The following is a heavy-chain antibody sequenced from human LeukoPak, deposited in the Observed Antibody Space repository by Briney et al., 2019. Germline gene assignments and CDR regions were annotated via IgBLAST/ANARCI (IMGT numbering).Heavy chain of an antibody. V-gene: IGHV4-39*01. J-gene: IGHJ5*02. CDR3: ARQRVVPAANWFDP. Sequence: SETLSLTCTVSGGSISSSSYYWGWIRQPPGKGLEWIGSIYYSGSTYYNPSLKSRVTISVDTSKNQFSLKLSSVTAADTAVYYCARQRVVPAANWFDPWGQGTLVTVSS. D-gene: IGHD2-2*01. CDR1: GGSISSSSYY. CDR2: IYYSGST.